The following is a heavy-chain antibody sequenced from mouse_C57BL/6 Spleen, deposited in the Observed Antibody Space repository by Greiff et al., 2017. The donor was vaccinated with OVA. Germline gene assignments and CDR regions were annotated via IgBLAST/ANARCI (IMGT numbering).Heavy chain of an antibody. V-gene: IGHV1-61*01. CDR2: IYPSDSET. CDR1: GYTFTSYW. J-gene: IGHJ2*01. Sequence: QVQLQQPGAELVRPGSSVKLSCKASGYTFTSYWMDWVKQRPGQGLEWIGNIYPSDSETHYNQKFKDKATLTVDKSSSTAYMQLSSLTSEDSAVYDCARNYGSFDYWGQGTTLTVSS. D-gene: IGHD1-1*01. CDR3: ARNYGSFDY.